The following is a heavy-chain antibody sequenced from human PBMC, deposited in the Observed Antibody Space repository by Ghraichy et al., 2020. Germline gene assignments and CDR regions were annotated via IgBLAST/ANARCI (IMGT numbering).Heavy chain of an antibody. CDR1: GFTFSDYY. V-gene: IGHV3-11*01. CDR2: ISSSGSTI. Sequence: GESLNISCAASGFTFSDYYMSWIRQAPGKGLEWVSYISSSGSTIYYADSVKGRFTISRDNAKNSLYLQMNSLRAEDTAVYYCARLLGRSLNDAFDIWGQGTMVTVFS. CDR3: ARLLGRSLNDAFDI. J-gene: IGHJ3*02. D-gene: IGHD1-26*01.